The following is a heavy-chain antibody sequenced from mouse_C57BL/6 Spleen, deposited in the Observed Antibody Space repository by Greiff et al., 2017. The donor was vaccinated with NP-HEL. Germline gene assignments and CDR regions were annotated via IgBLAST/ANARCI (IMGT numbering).Heavy chain of an antibody. J-gene: IGHJ2*01. V-gene: IGHV5-16*01. CDR1: GFTFSDYY. Sequence: DVKLVESEGGLVQPGSSMKLSCTASGFTFSDYYMAWVRQVPEKGLEWVANINYDGSSTYYLDSLKSRFIISRDNAKNILYLQMSSLKSEDTATYYCARDNRRLDYWGQGTTLTVSS. CDR3: ARDNRRLDY. CDR2: INYDGSST.